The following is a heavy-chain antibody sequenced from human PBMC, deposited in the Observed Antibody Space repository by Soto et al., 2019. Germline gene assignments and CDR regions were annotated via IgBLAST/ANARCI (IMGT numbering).Heavy chain of an antibody. V-gene: IGHV4-31*03. CDR3: ARGGGSTKVDY. CDR1: GGSITSSGYY. D-gene: IGHD2-2*01. J-gene: IGHJ4*02. CDR2: TSNSGST. Sequence: QVQLQESGPGLVKPSQTLSLTCTVSGGSITSSGYYWSWIRQHPGEGLEWIGFTSNSGSTSYNPSLKSRVTLSVDTPLHHFSLNPKTVTAADTAVYYCARGGGSTKVDYWGQGTLVTVSP.